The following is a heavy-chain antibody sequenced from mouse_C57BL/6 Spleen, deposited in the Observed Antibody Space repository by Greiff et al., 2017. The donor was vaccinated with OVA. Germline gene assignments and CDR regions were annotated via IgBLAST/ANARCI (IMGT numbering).Heavy chain of an antibody. D-gene: IGHD1-1*01. CDR3: ASWNYYGSSDYAMDY. CDR2: IDPSDSET. V-gene: IGHV1-52*01. Sequence: VQLQQPGAELVRPGSSVKLSCKASGYTFTSYWMHWVKQRPIQGLEWIGNIDPSDSETHYNQKFKDKATLTVDKSSSTAYMQLSSLTSEDSAVYYCASWNYYGSSDYAMDYWGQGTSVTVSS. CDR1: GYTFTSYW. J-gene: IGHJ4*01.